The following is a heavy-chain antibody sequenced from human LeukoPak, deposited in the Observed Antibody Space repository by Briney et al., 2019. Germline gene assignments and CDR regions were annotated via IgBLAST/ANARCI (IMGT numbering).Heavy chain of an antibody. D-gene: IGHD3-10*01. CDR3: ARDLFRGAFDY. V-gene: IGHV4-4*07. J-gene: IGHJ4*02. CDR2: IYSSGST. Sequence: SETLSLTCTVSGGSISIYYWSWIRQPAGKGLEWIGRIYSSGSTNYNPSLKSRVTMSVDTSKNQLSLKLSSVTAADTAVYYCARDLFRGAFDYWGQGTLVTVSS. CDR1: GGSISIYY.